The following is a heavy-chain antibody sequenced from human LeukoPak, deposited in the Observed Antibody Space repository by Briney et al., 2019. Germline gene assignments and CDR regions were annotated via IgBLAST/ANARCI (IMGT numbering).Heavy chain of an antibody. CDR2: IYTSGST. Sequence: SETLSLTCTVSGGSISSSSYYWSWIRQPAGKGLEWIGRIYTSGSTNYNPSLKSRVTISVDTSKNQFSLKLSSVTAADTAVYYCARHLVLGGVVDDAFDIWGQGAMVTVSS. J-gene: IGHJ3*02. CDR1: GGSISSSSYY. CDR3: ARHLVLGGVVDDAFDI. D-gene: IGHD3-3*01. V-gene: IGHV4-61*02.